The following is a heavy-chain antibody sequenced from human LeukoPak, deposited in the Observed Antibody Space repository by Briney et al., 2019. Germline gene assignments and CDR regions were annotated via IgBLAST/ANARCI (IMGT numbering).Heavy chain of an antibody. J-gene: IGHJ4*02. D-gene: IGHD3-22*01. CDR2: ISGSGGST. V-gene: IGHV3-23*01. Sequence: PGGPLSPPWPPPGSPLRSYPLSWARKPPGKGLEWSSPISGSGGSTYYADSVKGRFTISRDNSKNTLYLQMNSLRAEDTAVYYCAKESMIVVVIYFDYWGQGTLVTVSS. CDR1: GSPLRSYP. CDR3: AKESMIVVVIYFDY.